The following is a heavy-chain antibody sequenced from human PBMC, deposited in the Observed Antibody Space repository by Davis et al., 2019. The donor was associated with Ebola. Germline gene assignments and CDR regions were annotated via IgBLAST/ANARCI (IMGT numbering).Heavy chain of an antibody. CDR2: INHSGST. CDR1: GFTFSDYY. CDR3: ARGPSIANFDY. V-gene: IGHV4-34*01. Sequence: ESLKISCAASGFTFSDYYMTWIRQPPGKGLEWIGEINHSGSTNYNPSLKSRVTISVDTSKNQFSLKLSSVTAADTAVYYCARGPSIANFDYWGQGTLVTVSS. D-gene: IGHD6-6*01. J-gene: IGHJ4*02.